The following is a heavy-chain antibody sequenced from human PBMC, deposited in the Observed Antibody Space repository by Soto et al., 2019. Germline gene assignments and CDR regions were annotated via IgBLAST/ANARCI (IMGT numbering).Heavy chain of an antibody. CDR1: GGSISSYY. D-gene: IGHD3-9*01. V-gene: IGHV4-59*01. Sequence: PSETLSLTCTASGGSISSYYWSWIRQPPGKGLEWIGYIYYSGSTNYNPSLKSRVTISVDTSKNQFSLKLSSVTAADTAVYYCARKTSYDILTGYPYAFDIWGQGTMVTVSS. CDR2: IYYSGST. J-gene: IGHJ3*02. CDR3: ARKTSYDILTGYPYAFDI.